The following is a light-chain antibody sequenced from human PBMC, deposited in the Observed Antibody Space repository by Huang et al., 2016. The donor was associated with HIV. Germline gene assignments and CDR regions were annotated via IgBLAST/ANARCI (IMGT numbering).Light chain of an antibody. V-gene: IGKV3-11*01. J-gene: IGKJ5*01. CDR2: DAS. CDR3: QQCSNLQIP. CDR1: QTVSNY. Sequence: IVLTQSPATLSLSPGERATLSCRASQTVSNYLAWYQQKPGQAPRLLIYDASKRATGIPAMFTGSESGTVFTLTISILEPEDFAIYYCQQCSNLQIPFGQGTRLEIK.